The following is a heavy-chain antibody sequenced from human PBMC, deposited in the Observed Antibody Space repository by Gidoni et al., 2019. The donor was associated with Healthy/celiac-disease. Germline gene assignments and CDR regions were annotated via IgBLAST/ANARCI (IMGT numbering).Heavy chain of an antibody. J-gene: IGHJ6*02. Sequence: EVQLVESGGGLVQPGGSLRLSCAASGFTFSSYSMNWVRQAPGKGLDWVSYISSSSSTIYYADSVKGRFTISRDNAKNSLYLQMNSLRDEDTAVYYCARDYGGNPSYYYYYGMDVWGQGTTVTVSS. CDR3: ARDYGGNPSYYYYYGMDV. V-gene: IGHV3-48*02. CDR2: ISSSSSTI. CDR1: GFTFSSYS. D-gene: IGHD4-17*01.